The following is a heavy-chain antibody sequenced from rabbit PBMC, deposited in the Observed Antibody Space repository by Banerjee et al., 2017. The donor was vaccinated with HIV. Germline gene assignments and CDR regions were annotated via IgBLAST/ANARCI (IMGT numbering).Heavy chain of an antibody. CDR1: GFSFSNKYV. D-gene: IGHD1-1*01. Sequence: QEQLEESGGDLVKPEGSLTLTCTASGFSFSNKYVMCWVRQAPGKGLEWIGCIGTGSGSTWYASWAKGRFTISKTSSTTVTLQMTSLTAADTATHFCARDLAAVIGWNFNLWGPGTLVTVS. CDR2: IGTGSGST. J-gene: IGHJ4*01. CDR3: ARDLAAVIGWNFNL. V-gene: IGHV1S45*01.